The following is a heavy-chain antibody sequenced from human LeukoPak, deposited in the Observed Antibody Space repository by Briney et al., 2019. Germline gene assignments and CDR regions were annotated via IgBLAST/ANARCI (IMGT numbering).Heavy chain of an antibody. V-gene: IGHV3-30*02. CDR3: ASGGGYCSSTSCYVSDY. CDR1: GFTFSSCV. J-gene: IGHJ4*02. D-gene: IGHD2-2*01. Sequence: GGSLRLSCAASGFTFSSCVMHWVRQAPGKGLEWVALIWYDGSNRYYADSVKGRFTISRDNSKNTLYLQMNSLRAEDTAVYYCASGGGYCSSTSCYVSDYWGQGTLVTVSS. CDR2: IWYDGSNR.